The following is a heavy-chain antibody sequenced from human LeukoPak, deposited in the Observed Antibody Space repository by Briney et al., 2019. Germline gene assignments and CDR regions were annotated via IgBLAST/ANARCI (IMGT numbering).Heavy chain of an antibody. Sequence: LEWIGKINHSGSINYHPSLTSRVTISVDTSKNQFSLKLSSVTAADTAVYYCARVSYWYFDLWGRGTLVTVSS. V-gene: IGHV4-34*01. CDR2: INHSGSI. CDR3: ARVSYWYFDL. J-gene: IGHJ2*01.